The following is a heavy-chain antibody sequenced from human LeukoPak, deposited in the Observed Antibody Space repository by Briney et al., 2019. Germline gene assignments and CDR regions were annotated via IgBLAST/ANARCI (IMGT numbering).Heavy chain of an antibody. D-gene: IGHD3-10*01. CDR3: AKDICRHYGSGSYYDY. CDR1: GFTFDDYA. Sequence: GGSLRLSCAASGFTFDDYAMHWVRQAPXKGXEWVSGISWSSGSIGYAASVKGRFTISRDNAKNCLYLQMNSLRAEDTAWYYCAKDICRHYGSGSYYDYWGQGTLVTVSS. J-gene: IGHJ4*02. V-gene: IGHV3-9*01. CDR2: ISWSSGSI.